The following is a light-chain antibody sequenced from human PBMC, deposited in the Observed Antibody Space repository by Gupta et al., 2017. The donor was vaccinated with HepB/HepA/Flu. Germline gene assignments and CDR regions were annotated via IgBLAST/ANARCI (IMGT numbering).Light chain of an antibody. CDR3: SSYTTGVTRL. J-gene: IGLJ3*02. V-gene: IGLV2-14*03. CDR2: DVS. Sequence: QSALTQPASVSGSPGQSITISCTGTSSDIGTYNYVSWYQQHPGKAPKLMIYDVSNRPSVVSNRFSGSKSGNTASLTISGLQAEDEADYYCSSYTTGVTRLFGGGTKLTVL. CDR1: SSDIGTYNY.